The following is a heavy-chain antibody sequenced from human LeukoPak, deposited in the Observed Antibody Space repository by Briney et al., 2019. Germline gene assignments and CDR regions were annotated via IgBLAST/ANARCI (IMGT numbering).Heavy chain of an antibody. J-gene: IGHJ3*02. CDR3: ARRHPLTSDGFDI. Sequence: GESLKISCKGSGYSFTSYWIGWMRQIPGKGLEWMGIIYPGDSDTRYSPSFQGQVTISADKSISTTYLQWSSLKASDTAMYYCARRHPLTSDGFDIWGQGTMVTVSS. CDR1: GYSFTSYW. D-gene: IGHD2-21*02. V-gene: IGHV5-51*01. CDR2: IYPGDSDT.